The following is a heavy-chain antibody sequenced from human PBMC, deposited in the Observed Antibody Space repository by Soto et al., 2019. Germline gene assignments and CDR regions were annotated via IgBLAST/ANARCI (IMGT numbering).Heavy chain of an antibody. J-gene: IGHJ4*02. CDR1: GGTFSSYA. Sequence: QVQLVQSGAEVKKPGSSVKVSCKDSGGTFSSYAFSWVRQAPGQGLEWMGGIIRIFHTPTYAQKFQGRVTITADESTSTAYMELISLRSDDTAVYYCVHRRDGYNSAFFDYWGQGTLVTVSS. V-gene: IGHV1-69*01. D-gene: IGHD5-12*01. CDR2: IIRIFHTP. CDR3: VHRRDGYNSAFFDY.